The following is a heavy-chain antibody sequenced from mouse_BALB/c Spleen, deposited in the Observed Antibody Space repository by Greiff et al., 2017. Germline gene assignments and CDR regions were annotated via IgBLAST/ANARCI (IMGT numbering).Heavy chain of an antibody. CDR1: GFTFSSYA. CDR2: ISSGGST. J-gene: IGHJ2*01. D-gene: IGHD1-1*01. V-gene: IGHV5-6-5*01. CDR3: AREDYYGSSPSFDY. Sequence: EVQLVESGGGLVKPGGSLKLSCAASGFTFSSYAMSWVRQTPEKRLEWVASISSGGSTYYPDSVKGRFTISRDNARNILYLQMSSLRSEDTAMYYCAREDYYGSSPSFDYWGQGTTLTVSS.